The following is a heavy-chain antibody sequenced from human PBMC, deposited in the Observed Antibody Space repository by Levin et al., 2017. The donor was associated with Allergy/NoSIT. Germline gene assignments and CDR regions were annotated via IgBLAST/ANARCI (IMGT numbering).Heavy chain of an antibody. CDR3: ATSRSLDY. Sequence: GGSLRLSCAASGFTFSSYWMHWVRQAPGKGLVWVSQISSDGSTTTYADSVRGRFTISRDNAKNTVYLQMNSLRAEDTAVYYCATSRSLDYWGQGTLVTVSS. CDR2: ISSDGSTT. CDR1: GFTFSSYW. J-gene: IGHJ4*02. V-gene: IGHV3-74*01.